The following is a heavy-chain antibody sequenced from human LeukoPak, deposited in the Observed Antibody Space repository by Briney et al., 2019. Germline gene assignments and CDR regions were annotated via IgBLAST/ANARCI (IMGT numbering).Heavy chain of an antibody. D-gene: IGHD2-15*01. CDR1: GYTFTGYH. CDR2: ISGGS. V-gene: IGHV1-2*02. CDR3: AVVRYCSGGSCYSGVWWFDP. Sequence: ASVKVSCKASGYTFTGYHLHWVRQAPGQGLEWMGWISGGSNYAQKFQGRVTMTRDTSISTAYMELSSLRSEDTAVYYCAVVRYCSGGSCYSGVWWFDPWGQGTLVTVSS. J-gene: IGHJ5*02.